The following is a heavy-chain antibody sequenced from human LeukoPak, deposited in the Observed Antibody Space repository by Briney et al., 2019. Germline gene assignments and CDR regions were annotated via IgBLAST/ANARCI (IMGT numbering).Heavy chain of an antibody. CDR3: ARSGKNLGLADAFDI. Sequence: GGSLRLSCAASGFTFSNAWMSWVRQAPGKGLEWVGRIKSKTDGGTTDYAAPVKGRFTISRDNAKNSLYLQMGSLRAEDMAVYYCARSGKNLGLADAFDIWGQGTMVTVSS. D-gene: IGHD3-16*01. J-gene: IGHJ3*02. V-gene: IGHV3-15*01. CDR1: GFTFSNAW. CDR2: IKSKTDGGTT.